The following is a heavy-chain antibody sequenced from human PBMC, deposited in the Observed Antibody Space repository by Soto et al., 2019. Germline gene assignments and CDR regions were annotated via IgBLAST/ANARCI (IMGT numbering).Heavy chain of an antibody. CDR1: GGSFSGYY. J-gene: IGHJ4*02. D-gene: IGHD3-22*01. CDR3: ARDRKNYYDISGYND. Sequence: PSETLSLTCAVYGGSFSGYYWSWIRQPPGKGLEWIGEINHSGSTNYNPSLKSRVTISVDTSKNQFSLKLSSVTAADTAVYYCARDRKNYYDISGYNDWGEGTLVTVA. V-gene: IGHV4-34*01. CDR2: INHSGST.